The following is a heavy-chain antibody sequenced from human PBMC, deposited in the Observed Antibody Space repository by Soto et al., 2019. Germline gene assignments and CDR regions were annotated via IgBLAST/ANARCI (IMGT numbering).Heavy chain of an antibody. D-gene: IGHD2-2*02. Sequence: SVKVSCKASGGTFSSYAISWVRQAPGQGLEWMGGIIPIFGTANYAQKFQGRVTITADESTSTAYMELSSLRSEDTAVYYCARDVNGYCSSTSCYTSGMDVWGQGTTVTVSS. CDR1: GGTFSSYA. CDR3: ARDVNGYCSSTSCYTSGMDV. J-gene: IGHJ6*02. CDR2: IIPIFGTA. V-gene: IGHV1-69*13.